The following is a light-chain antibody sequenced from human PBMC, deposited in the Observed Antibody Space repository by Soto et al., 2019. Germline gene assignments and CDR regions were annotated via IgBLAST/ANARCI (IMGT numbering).Light chain of an antibody. J-gene: IGLJ1*01. CDR2: DVS. CDR1: SSDVGGYNY. Sequence: QCALTQPRPVSGSPGQSVTIACTGTSSDVGGYNYVSWYQQHPGTAPKLMIYDVSERPSGVPDRFSGSKSGNTASLTISGLQAEDEADYYCCSYAGSNTYVFGTGTKVTVL. V-gene: IGLV2-11*01. CDR3: CSYAGSNTYV.